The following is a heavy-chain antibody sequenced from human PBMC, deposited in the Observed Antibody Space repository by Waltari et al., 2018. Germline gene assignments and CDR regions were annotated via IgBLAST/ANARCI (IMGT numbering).Heavy chain of an antibody. V-gene: IGHV3-49*03. CDR3: TRDVAERAYSSGWYSDYYYYYGMDV. CDR2: IRSKAYGGTT. Sequence: EVQLVESGGGLVQPGRSLRLSCTASGFTFGDYAMSWFRQAPGKGLEWVGFIRSKAYGGTTEYAASGKGRFTISRDDSKSIAYLQMNSLKTEDTAVYYCTRDVAERAYSSGWYSDYYYYYGMDVWGQGTTVTVSS. J-gene: IGHJ6*02. D-gene: IGHD6-19*01. CDR1: GFTFGDYA.